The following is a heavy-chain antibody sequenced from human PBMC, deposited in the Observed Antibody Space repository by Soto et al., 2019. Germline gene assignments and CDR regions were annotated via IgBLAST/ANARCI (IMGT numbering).Heavy chain of an antibody. CDR2: IKSKTDGGTT. J-gene: IGHJ3*02. Sequence: GGSLRLSCAASGFTFSNAWMSWVRQAPGKGLEWVGRIKSKTDGGTTDYAAPVKGRFTISRDDSKNTLYLQMNSLKTEDTDVYYCSTDYCSSTSCYRGAFDIWGQGTMVTVSS. D-gene: IGHD2-2*01. CDR1: GFTFSNAW. CDR3: STDYCSSTSCYRGAFDI. V-gene: IGHV3-15*01.